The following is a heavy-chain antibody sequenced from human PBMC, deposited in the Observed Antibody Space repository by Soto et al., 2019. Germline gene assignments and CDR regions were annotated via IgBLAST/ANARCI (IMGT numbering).Heavy chain of an antibody. Sequence: QVQLQQWGAGLLKPSETLSLTCAVYGGSFSGYYWSWIRQPPGKGLEWIGEINHSGSTNYSPSLKSRVTISVDTSKNQFSLKLSSVTAADTAVYYCARGLRRGARGWYFDLWGRGTLVTVSS. CDR2: INHSGST. D-gene: IGHD4-17*01. J-gene: IGHJ2*01. V-gene: IGHV4-34*01. CDR3: ARGLRRGARGWYFDL. CDR1: GGSFSGYY.